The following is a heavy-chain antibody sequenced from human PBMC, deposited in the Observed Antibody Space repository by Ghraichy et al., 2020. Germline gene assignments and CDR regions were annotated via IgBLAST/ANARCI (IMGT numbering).Heavy chain of an antibody. CDR3: ARDLGYCTNGVCHDY. CDR1: GFTVSSNY. Sequence: GALRLSCAASGFTVSSNYMSWVRQAPGKGLEWVSVIYSGGSTYYADSVKGRFTISRHNSKNTLYLQMNSLRAEDTAVYYYARDLGYCTNGVCHDYWGQGTLVTVSS. V-gene: IGHV3-53*04. D-gene: IGHD2-8*01. CDR2: IYSGGST. J-gene: IGHJ4*02.